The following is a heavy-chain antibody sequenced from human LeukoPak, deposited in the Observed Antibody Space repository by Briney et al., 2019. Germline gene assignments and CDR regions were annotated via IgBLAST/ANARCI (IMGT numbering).Heavy chain of an antibody. V-gene: IGHV4-39*07. CDR2: TYYSGST. J-gene: IGHJ4*02. Sequence: SETLSLTCTVSGGSISSSSYYWGWIRQPPGKGLEWIGSTYYSGSTYYNPSLKGRVTISVDTSKNQFSLKLSSVTAADTAVYYCARDLSWELFDYWGQGTLVTVSS. D-gene: IGHD3-10*01. CDR3: ARDLSWELFDY. CDR1: GGSISSSSYY.